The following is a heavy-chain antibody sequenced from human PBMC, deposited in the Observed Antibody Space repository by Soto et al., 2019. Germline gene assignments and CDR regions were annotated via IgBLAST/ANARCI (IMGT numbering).Heavy chain of an antibody. CDR1: GFTFSDYY. V-gene: IGHV3-11*05. J-gene: IGHJ3*02. D-gene: IGHD3-9*01. Sequence: QVQLVESGGGLVKTGGSLRLSCAASGFTFSDYYMSWIRQAPGKGLEWVSYISSSRSYTNYADSVKGRFTISRDNAKNSLYLQMNSLRAEDTAVYYCARDADILTGSDAFDIWGQGTMVTVSS. CDR2: ISSSRSYT. CDR3: ARDADILTGSDAFDI.